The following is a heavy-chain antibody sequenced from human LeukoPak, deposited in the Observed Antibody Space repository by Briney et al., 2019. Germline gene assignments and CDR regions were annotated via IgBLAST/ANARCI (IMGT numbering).Heavy chain of an antibody. CDR2: ISAYNGNT. J-gene: IGHJ6*02. V-gene: IGHV1-18*01. CDR1: GYTFTSSG. Sequence: ASVKVSCKASGYTFTSSGISWVRQAPGQGLEWMGWISAYNGNTNYAQKLQGRVTMTTDTSTSTAYMELRSLRSDDTAVYYCARGDILTGYPYYYYYGMDVWGQGTTVTVSS. D-gene: IGHD3-9*01. CDR3: ARGDILTGYPYYYYYGMDV.